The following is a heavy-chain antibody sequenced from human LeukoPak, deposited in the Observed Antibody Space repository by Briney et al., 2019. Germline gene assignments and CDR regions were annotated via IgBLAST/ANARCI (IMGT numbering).Heavy chain of an antibody. CDR1: GFTFSSYA. D-gene: IGHD1-20*01. CDR3: ARGYNWIPDY. Sequence: GGSLRLSCAASGFTFSSYAMHWVRQAPGKGLEWVAVISYDGSNKYYADSVKGRFTISRDNSKNTLYLQMNSLRAEDTAVYYCARGYNWIPDYWGQGTLVTVSS. CDR2: ISYDGSNK. J-gene: IGHJ4*02. V-gene: IGHV3-30-3*01.